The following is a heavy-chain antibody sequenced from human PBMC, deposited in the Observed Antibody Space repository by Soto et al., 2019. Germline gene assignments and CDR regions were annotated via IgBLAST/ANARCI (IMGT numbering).Heavy chain of an antibody. V-gene: IGHV4-34*01. D-gene: IGHD2-2*01. CDR1: GGSFSGYY. J-gene: IGHJ6*02. Sequence: SETLSLTCAVYGGSFSGYYWSWIRQPPGKGLEWIGEINHSGSTNYNPSLKSRVTISVDTSKNQFSLKLSSVTAADTAVYYCARGPRYCSSTSCPYYYYGMDVWGQGTTVTVSS. CDR2: INHSGST. CDR3: ARGPRYCSSTSCPYYYYGMDV.